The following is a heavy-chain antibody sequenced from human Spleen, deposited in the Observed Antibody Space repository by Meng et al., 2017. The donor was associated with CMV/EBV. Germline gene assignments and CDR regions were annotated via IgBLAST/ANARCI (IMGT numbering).Heavy chain of an antibody. D-gene: IGHD1-26*01. J-gene: IGHJ4*02. V-gene: IGHV3-21*01. CDR1: GFTFRKYT. CDR2: ISSSGGAI. Sequence: GGSLRLSCAASGFTFRKYTMNWVRRAPGKGLEWVSSISSSGGAIQYSDSVKGRFTISRDNSKNTVFLQMNGLRAEDTAVYYCAKDWLITGAAGVFDYWGQGTLVTVSS. CDR3: AKDWLITGAAGVFDY.